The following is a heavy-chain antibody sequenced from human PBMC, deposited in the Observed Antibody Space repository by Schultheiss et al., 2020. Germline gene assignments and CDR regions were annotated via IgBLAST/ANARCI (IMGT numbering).Heavy chain of an antibody. CDR2: INPNSGGT. D-gene: IGHD3-22*01. CDR3: ARLLSGYYAYYYYYYGMDV. CDR1: GYTFTSYD. Sequence: ASVKVSGKASGYTFTSYDINWVRQAPGQGLEWMGWINPNSGGTNYAQKFQGRVTMTRNTSISTAYMELSSLRSEDTAVYYCARLLSGYYAYYYYYYGMDVWGQGTTVTGSS. V-gene: IGHV1-8*01. J-gene: IGHJ6*02.